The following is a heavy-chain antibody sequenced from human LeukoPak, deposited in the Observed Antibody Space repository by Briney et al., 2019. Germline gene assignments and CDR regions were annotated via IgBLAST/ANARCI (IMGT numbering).Heavy chain of an antibody. CDR1: GFTFSSYA. CDR3: ARDQSSAAFDY. J-gene: IGHJ4*02. D-gene: IGHD6-13*01. CDR2: ISYDGSNK. V-gene: IGHV3-30-3*01. Sequence: GRSLRLSCAASGFTFSSYAMHWVRQAPGKGLEWVAVISYDGSNKYYADSVKGRFTISRDNSKNTLYLQMNSLRAEDTAVYYCARDQSSAAFDYWGQGTLVTVSS.